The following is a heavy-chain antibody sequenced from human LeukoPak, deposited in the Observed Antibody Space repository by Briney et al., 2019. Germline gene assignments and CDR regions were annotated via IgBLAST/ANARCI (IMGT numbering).Heavy chain of an antibody. J-gene: IGHJ4*02. D-gene: IGHD3-16*01. V-gene: IGHV4-59*08. CDR2: IYYSGGP. CDR3: ARHVGKWGFDF. CDR1: GGSITGYY. Sequence: PPETLSLTCTVSGGSITGYYWSWIRQPPGKGLEWIGYIYYSGGPKYNPSLKSRVTVSVDTSKNQFYLNLSSLTAADTAVYYCARHVGKWGFDFWGQGTLVTVSS.